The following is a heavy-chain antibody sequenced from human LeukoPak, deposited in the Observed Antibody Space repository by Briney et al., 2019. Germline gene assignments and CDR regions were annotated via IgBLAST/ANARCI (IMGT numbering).Heavy chain of an antibody. CDR1: GYTFTSYG. CDR2: ISGYNGNT. V-gene: IGHV1-18*01. CDR3: TRDFYDPSGGN. J-gene: IGHJ4*02. D-gene: IGHD3-22*01. Sequence: GASVKVSCKASGYTFTSYGISWVRQAPGQGLEWMGWISGYNGNTNYAQKLQGRVTMTTDTSTSTAYMELRSLRPDDTAVYYCTRDFYDPSGGNWGQGTLVIVSS.